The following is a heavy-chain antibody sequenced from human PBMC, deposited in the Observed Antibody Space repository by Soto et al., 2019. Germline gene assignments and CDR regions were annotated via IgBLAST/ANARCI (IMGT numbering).Heavy chain of an antibody. D-gene: IGHD2-8*01. CDR3: ARDNGMAGSFDP. V-gene: IGHV3-48*02. CDR1: GFSFSAYS. J-gene: IGHJ5*02. Sequence: QVVESGGGLVQPGGSLRLSCAASGFSFSAYSMNWARQAPGKGLEWVSYITAGSDIVFYADSVKGRFTISRDNAKNSLYLQMNSLRDEDTAVYYCARDNGMAGSFDPWGPGTLVTVSS. CDR2: ITAGSDIV.